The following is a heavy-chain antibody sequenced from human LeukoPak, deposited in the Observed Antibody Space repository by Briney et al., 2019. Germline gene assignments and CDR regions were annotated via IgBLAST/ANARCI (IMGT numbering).Heavy chain of an antibody. V-gene: IGHV4-59*01. CDR1: GGSINNYY. J-gene: IGHJ4*02. D-gene: IGHD6-19*01. Sequence: SETLSLTCTVSGGSINNYYWSWMRQPPGKGLEYIGYIYYSGSTNCNPSLESRVTISVDTSKSQFSLKLTSVTAADTAVYYCARVGSVAGPVGVFDYWGQGTLVSVSS. CDR2: IYYSGST. CDR3: ARVGSVAGPVGVFDY.